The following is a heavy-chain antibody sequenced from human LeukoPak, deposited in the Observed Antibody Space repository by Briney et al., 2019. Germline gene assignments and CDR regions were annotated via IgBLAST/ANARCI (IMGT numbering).Heavy chain of an antibody. CDR2: IKQDGSEK. Sequence: PGGSLRLSCAASGFAFSSYWMSWVRQAPGKGLEWVANIKQDGSEKYYVDSVKGRFTISRDNAKNSLYLQMNSLRAEDTALYYCARGSRELLRYHFDYWGQGTLVTVSS. V-gene: IGHV3-7*03. CDR1: GFAFSSYW. D-gene: IGHD1-26*01. J-gene: IGHJ4*02. CDR3: ARGSRELLRYHFDY.